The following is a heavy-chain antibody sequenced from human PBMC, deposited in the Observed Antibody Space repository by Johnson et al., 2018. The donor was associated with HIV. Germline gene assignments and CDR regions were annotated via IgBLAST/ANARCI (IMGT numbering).Heavy chain of an antibody. Sequence: VQLVESGGGLVQRGGSLRLSCSGSGFSISSYWMSWVRQAPGKGLEWVANIKQDGSAKYYVDSVKGRFTISSDNAKNSLYLQMNSLRAEDTAVYYCARGDYYDSSGYFSDAFDIWGQGTMVTVSS. CDR3: ARGDYYDSSGYFSDAFDI. CDR2: IKQDGSAK. CDR1: GFSISSYW. D-gene: IGHD3-22*01. J-gene: IGHJ3*02. V-gene: IGHV3-7*01.